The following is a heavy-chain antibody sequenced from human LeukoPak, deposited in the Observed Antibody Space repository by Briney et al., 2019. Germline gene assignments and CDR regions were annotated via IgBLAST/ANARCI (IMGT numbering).Heavy chain of an antibody. J-gene: IGHJ4*02. CDR2: IYHSGST. V-gene: IGHV4-4*02. CDR3: ARDRFYDILTGYYIPFDY. CDR1: GGSISSSNW. D-gene: IGHD3-9*01. Sequence: SGTLSLTCAVSGGSISSSNWWSWVRQPPGKGLEWIGEIYHSGSTTYNPSIKSRVTMSVDKSKNQFSLKLSSVTAADTAVYYCARDRFYDILTGYYIPFDYWGQGTLVTVSS.